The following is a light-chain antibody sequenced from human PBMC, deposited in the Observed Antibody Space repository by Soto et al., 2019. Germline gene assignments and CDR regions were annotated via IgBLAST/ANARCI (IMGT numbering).Light chain of an antibody. V-gene: IGKV1-27*01. Sequence: DIQMTQSPSTLSGSVGDRVTITCRASQGISSFLVWYQQKPGKAPKLLIYAASTLQSGVPSRFSGSGSGTDFTLTISSLQPEDVATYYCQKCKVAPFTFGGGTKVDIK. CDR3: QKCKVAPFT. J-gene: IGKJ4*01. CDR2: AAS. CDR1: QGISSF.